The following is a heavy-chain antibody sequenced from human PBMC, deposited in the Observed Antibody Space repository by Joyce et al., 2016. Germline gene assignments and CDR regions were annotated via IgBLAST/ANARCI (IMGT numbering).Heavy chain of an antibody. Sequence: EVQLVQSGGGLVKPGGSLRLSCEVSGFTFSKNWMHWVRQDPGKGLVWVSHINSDGSTTSYADSVRGRFTISRDNAKDTLYLEMKSLRAEDTAVYYCARPVGPWGWFDPWGQGTLVTVSS. CDR1: GFTFSKNW. V-gene: IGHV3-74*01. CDR2: INSDGSTT. CDR3: ARPVGPWGWFDP. D-gene: IGHD3-16*01. J-gene: IGHJ5*02.